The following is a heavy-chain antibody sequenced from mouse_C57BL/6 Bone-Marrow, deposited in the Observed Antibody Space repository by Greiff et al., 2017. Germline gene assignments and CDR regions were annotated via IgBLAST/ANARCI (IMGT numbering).Heavy chain of an antibody. J-gene: IGHJ2*01. CDR2: ISDGGSYT. CDR1: GFTFSSYA. V-gene: IGHV5-4*01. Sequence: EVKLVESGGGLVKPGGSLKLSCAASGFTFSSYAMSWVRQTPETRLEWVATISDGGSYTYYPDNVKGRFTISRDNAKNNLYLQMSHLKSEDTAMYYCARDDDYYFDYWGQGTTLTVAS. CDR3: ARDDDYYFDY. D-gene: IGHD2-4*01.